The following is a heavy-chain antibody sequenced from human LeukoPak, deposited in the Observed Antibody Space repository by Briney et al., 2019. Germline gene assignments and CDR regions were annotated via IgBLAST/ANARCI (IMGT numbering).Heavy chain of an antibody. J-gene: IGHJ3*02. Sequence: GGSLRLSCAASGFTFSSCDMNWVRQAPGKGLEWVSSISSSGSTIYCADSVKGRFIISRDSAENSLYLQMNSLRAEDTAVYYCARDHENAFDIWGQGTMVTVSS. CDR2: ISSSGSTI. CDR1: GFTFSSCD. CDR3: ARDHENAFDI. V-gene: IGHV3-48*01.